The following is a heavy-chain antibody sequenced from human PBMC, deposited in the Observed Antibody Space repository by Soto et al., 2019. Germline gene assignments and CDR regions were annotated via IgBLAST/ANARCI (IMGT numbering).Heavy chain of an antibody. V-gene: IGHV4-34*01. CDR2: INHSGIT. CDR3: AIGPRMWLAGGGY. CDR1: GGSFSGYY. J-gene: IGHJ4*02. Sequence: SETLSLTCAVYGGSFSGYYWSWIRQPPGKGLEWLGEINHSGITDYNPSLKSRITISIDTSKKQFSLKLNSVTAADTAVYYCAIGPRMWLAGGGYWGQGTKVTVSS. D-gene: IGHD6-19*01.